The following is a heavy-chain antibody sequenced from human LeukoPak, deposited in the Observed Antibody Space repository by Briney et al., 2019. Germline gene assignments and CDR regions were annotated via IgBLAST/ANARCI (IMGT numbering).Heavy chain of an antibody. J-gene: IGHJ4*02. Sequence: GGSLRLSCAASGFTFSSYAMSWVRQAPGKGLEWVSAISGSGGSTYYADSVKGRFTISRDTSKNTLYLQMNSLRAEDTAVYYCAKDILRYCSGGSCYRIDYWGQGTLVTVSS. D-gene: IGHD2-15*01. V-gene: IGHV3-23*01. CDR1: GFTFSSYA. CDR3: AKDILRYCSGGSCYRIDY. CDR2: ISGSGGST.